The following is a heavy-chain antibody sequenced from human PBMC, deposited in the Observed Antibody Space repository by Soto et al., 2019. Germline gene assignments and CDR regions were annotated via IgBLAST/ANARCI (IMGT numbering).Heavy chain of an antibody. V-gene: IGHV4-31*03. Sequence: SETLSLTCTFSVVSTSSGGFYCSWIRQHPGKGLEWIGYIYYSGISYYNPSLKSRVSISLDTSRNQFSMTLNSVTAADTAVYYCARNGYNYGMHVWGQGATVNVSS. D-gene: IGHD1-1*01. J-gene: IGHJ6*01. CDR1: VVSTSSGGFY. CDR2: IYYSGIS. CDR3: ARNGYNYGMHV.